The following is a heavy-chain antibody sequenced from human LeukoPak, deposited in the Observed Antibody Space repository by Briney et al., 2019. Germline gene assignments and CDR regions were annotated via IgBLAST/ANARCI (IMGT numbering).Heavy chain of an antibody. CDR2: IYNSGST. V-gene: IGHV4-59*01. D-gene: IGHD3-22*01. J-gene: IGHJ4*02. CDR3: ARAVDSSAYYPY. CDR1: GGSISSCY. Sequence: SETLSLTCTVAGGSISSCYWNWIRQPPGKGLEWIGYIYNSGSTNYNPSPKSRVTISVDTSKNQFSLKLSSVTAADTAVYYCARAVDSSAYYPYWGQGTLVTVSS.